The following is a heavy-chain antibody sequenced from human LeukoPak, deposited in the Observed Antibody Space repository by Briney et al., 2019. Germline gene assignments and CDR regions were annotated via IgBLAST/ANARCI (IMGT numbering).Heavy chain of an antibody. CDR2: ISGSGGST. V-gene: IGHV3-23*01. CDR1: GFTFSSYA. Sequence: GGSLRLSCATSGFTFSSYAMSWVRQAPGKGLEWVSAISGSGGSTYYADSVKGRFTISRDNSKNTLYLQMNSLRAEDTAVYYCTRAASDCSSTSCFTRYFQHWGQGTLVTVSS. CDR3: TRAASDCSSTSCFTRYFQH. D-gene: IGHD2-2*01. J-gene: IGHJ1*01.